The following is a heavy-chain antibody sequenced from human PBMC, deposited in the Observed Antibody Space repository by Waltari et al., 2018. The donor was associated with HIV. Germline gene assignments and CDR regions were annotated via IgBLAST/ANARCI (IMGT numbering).Heavy chain of an antibody. J-gene: IGHJ4*02. D-gene: IGHD3-10*01. Sequence: QVQLVESGGGVVQPGDVLRLSCAASGPDVDSVGMHWVRQAPGKGLEWLAAISYDGMKKYYGDSLRGRLTISRDNSKKTLYLQMNTLRPEDTAIYFCARDSSQVHWFGESLALWGQGTLVIVSS. V-gene: IGHV3-30*03. CDR3: ARDSSQVHWFGESLAL. CDR1: GPDVDSVG. CDR2: ISYDGMKK.